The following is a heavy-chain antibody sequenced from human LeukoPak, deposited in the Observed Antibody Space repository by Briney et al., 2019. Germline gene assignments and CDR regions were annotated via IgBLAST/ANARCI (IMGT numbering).Heavy chain of an antibody. D-gene: IGHD1-26*01. CDR1: GFTFSSYW. J-gene: IGHJ4*02. CDR2: ISTDGSST. V-gene: IGHV3-74*01. Sequence: GGSLRLSCAASGFTFSSYWMHWVRQAPGKGLVWVSLISTDGSSTRYADSVKGRFTISRDNAKITLYVQMNSLRAEDTAVYYCARGGSGSSYLVHIWGQGTLVTVSS. CDR3: ARGGSGSSYLVHI.